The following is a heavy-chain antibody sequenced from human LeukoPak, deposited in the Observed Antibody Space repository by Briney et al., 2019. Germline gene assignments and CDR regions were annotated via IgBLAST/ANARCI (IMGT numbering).Heavy chain of an antibody. CDR2: ISGGSSTI. CDR3: ARDYGDSSSLDY. CDR1: GSIFRSYC. Sequence: GGSLRPSCAAYGSIFRSYCMNWVRQAPGKGLEWVSYISGGSSTIHYADSVKGRFTISRDNAKNSLYLQMNSLRDEDTAVYYCARDYGDSSSLDYWGQGTLVSVSS. D-gene: IGHD6-13*01. J-gene: IGHJ4*02. V-gene: IGHV3-48*02.